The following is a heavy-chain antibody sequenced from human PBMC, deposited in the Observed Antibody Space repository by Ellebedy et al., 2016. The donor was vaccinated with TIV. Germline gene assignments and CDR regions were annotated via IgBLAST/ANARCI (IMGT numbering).Heavy chain of an antibody. V-gene: IGHV5-51*01. CDR3: ARHMTQPLTPPGLPID. J-gene: IGHJ4*02. Sequence: GESLKISCEASGYSLTRYWIAWVRQTPGKGLEWMGTIHPGDSDSRYSPSFRGRVTISTDKSISTAYLQWTSLKASDTAIYSCARHMTQPLTPPGLPIDWGQGTLVTVSS. D-gene: IGHD1-1*01. CDR2: IHPGDSDS. CDR1: GYSLTRYW.